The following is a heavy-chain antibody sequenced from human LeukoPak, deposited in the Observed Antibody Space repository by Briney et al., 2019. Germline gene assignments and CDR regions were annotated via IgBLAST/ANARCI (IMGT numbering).Heavy chain of an antibody. CDR2: IKPDGSDK. D-gene: IGHD3-22*01. V-gene: IGHV3-7*01. J-gene: IGHJ4*02. CDR3: ARANYDSSGYYLDY. CDR1: GFTFSTYW. Sequence: GGSLRLSCEASGFTFSTYWMSWVRQAPGKGPECVANIKPDGSDKYYVDSMKGRFTISRDNAKNSLYLQMNSLRAEDTAVYYCARANYDSSGYYLDYWGQGTLVTVSS.